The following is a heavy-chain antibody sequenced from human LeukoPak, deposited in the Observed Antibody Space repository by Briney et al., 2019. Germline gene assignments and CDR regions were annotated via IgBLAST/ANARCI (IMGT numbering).Heavy chain of an antibody. Sequence: GASVKVSCKASGYTLTSYHMHWVRQAPGHGLEWMAKINPRDLTTTYAQKFQGRVTLTRDVSTNTVYMELSSLRSDDTAVYYCARDLNNFYYMDVWGKGTTVIASS. J-gene: IGHJ6*03. CDR3: ARDLNNFYYMDV. CDR2: INPRDLTT. V-gene: IGHV1-46*01. D-gene: IGHD2/OR15-2a*01. CDR1: GYTLTSYH.